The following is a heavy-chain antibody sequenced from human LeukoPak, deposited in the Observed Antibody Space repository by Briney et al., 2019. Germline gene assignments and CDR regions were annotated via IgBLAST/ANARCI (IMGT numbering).Heavy chain of an antibody. D-gene: IGHD6-13*01. J-gene: IGHJ3*02. Sequence: GGSLRLSCAASGFTSSSYAMSWVRQAPGKGLEWVSAISGSGGSTYYADSVKGRFTISRDNSKNTLYLQMNSLRAEDTAVYYCAKDVRSGIAAAGGAFDIWGQGTMVTVSS. CDR2: ISGSGGST. CDR1: GFTSSSYA. CDR3: AKDVRSGIAAAGGAFDI. V-gene: IGHV3-23*01.